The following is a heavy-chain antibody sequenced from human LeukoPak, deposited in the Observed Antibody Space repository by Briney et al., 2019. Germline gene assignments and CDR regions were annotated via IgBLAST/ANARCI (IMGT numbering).Heavy chain of an antibody. Sequence: GGSLRLSCTASGLTFSTSGFNWVRQAPGKGLEWVASISPTGSDRYHADSIKGRFTISRDNANNFLYLQMNSLRAEDTAVYYCATETNGRHYDYWGQGTLLTVSS. CDR3: ATETNGRHYDY. J-gene: IGHJ4*02. CDR1: GLTFSTSG. D-gene: IGHD1-14*01. V-gene: IGHV3-21*06. CDR2: ISPTGSDR.